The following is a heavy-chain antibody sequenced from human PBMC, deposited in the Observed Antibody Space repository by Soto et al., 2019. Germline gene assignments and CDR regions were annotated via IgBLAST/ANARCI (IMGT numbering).Heavy chain of an antibody. CDR2: IGTAGDT. CDR1: GFTFSSYD. D-gene: IGHD3-22*01. CDR3: ARYGGSSSGQNYYYGMDV. V-gene: IGHV3-13*01. J-gene: IGHJ6*02. Sequence: PGGSLRLSCAASGFTFSSYDMHWVRQATGKGLEWASAIGTAGDTYYPGSVKGRFTISRENAKNSLYLQMNSLRAGDTAVYYCARYGGSSSGQNYYYGMDVWGQGTTVTVSS.